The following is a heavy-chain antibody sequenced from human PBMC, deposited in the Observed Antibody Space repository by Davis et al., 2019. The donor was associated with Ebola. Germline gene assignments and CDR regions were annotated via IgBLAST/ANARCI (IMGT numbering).Heavy chain of an antibody. CDR2: ISGSGGST. V-gene: IGHV3-23*01. D-gene: IGHD2-2*01. CDR1: GFTFSSYA. J-gene: IGHJ4*02. Sequence: PGGSLRLSCAASGFTFSSYAMSWVRQAPGKGLEWVSAISGSGGSTYYADSVKGRFTISRDNSKNTLYLQMNSLRAEDTAVYYCAAPVEDCSSTSCYPYYFDYWGQGTLVTVSS. CDR3: AAPVEDCSSTSCYPYYFDY.